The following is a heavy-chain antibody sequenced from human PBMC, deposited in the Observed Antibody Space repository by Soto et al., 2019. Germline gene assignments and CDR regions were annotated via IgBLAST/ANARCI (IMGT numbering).Heavy chain of an antibody. CDR2: IYYSGST. V-gene: IGHV4-31*03. J-gene: IGHJ5*02. Sequence: SETVSLTPRLPWPSISSGLYYWSWIRQHPGKGLEWSGYIYYSGSTYYNPSLKSRVTISVDTSKNQFSLKLSSVTAADTAVYYCARDLSSGWYSNWFDPWGQGTLVTVS. CDR3: ARDLSSGWYSNWFDP. CDR1: WPSISSGLYY. D-gene: IGHD6-19*01.